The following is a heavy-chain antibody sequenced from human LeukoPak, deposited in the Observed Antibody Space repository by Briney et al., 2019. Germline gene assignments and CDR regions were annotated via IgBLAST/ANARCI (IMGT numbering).Heavy chain of an antibody. D-gene: IGHD3-9*01. V-gene: IGHV1-2*02. J-gene: IGHJ5*02. Sequence: ASVKVSCKASGYTFTGYYMHWVRQAPGQGLEWMGWINPNSGGTNYAQKFQGGVTMTRDTSISTAYMELSRLRSDDTAVYYCAREGGHDILTVNNWFDPWGQGTLVTVSS. CDR3: AREGGHDILTVNNWFDP. CDR2: INPNSGGT. CDR1: GYTFTGYY.